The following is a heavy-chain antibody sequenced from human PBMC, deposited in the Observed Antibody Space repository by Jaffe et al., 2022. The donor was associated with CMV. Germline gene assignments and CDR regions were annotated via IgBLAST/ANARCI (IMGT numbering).Heavy chain of an antibody. D-gene: IGHD2-2*01. CDR2: ISGYNGNT. CDR1: GYSLTNYG. J-gene: IGHJ4*02. Sequence: QVQLVQSGAEMKKPGASVKVSCKASGYSLTNYGITWVRQAPGQGLEYMGWISGYNGNTNYAQKFQDRVTMTIDSSTSTVYMELRSLTSADTAVYYCARWVSGYCSSTSCPLSGYWGQGTLVTVSS. CDR3: ARWVSGYCSSTSCPLSGY. V-gene: IGHV1-18*01.